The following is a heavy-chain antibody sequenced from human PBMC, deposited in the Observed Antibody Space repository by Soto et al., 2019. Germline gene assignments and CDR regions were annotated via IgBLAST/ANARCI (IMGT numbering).Heavy chain of an antibody. CDR1: GFTFSGSA. D-gene: IGHD6-19*01. J-gene: IGHJ3*02. Sequence: EVQLVESGGGLVQPGGSLKLSCAASGFTFSGSAMHWVRQASGKGLEWVGRIRSKANSYATAYAASVKGRFTISRDDSKNTAYLQMNSLKTEDTAAYYCTVAGTGAFDIWGQGKMVTVSS. CDR2: IRSKANSYAT. CDR3: TVAGTGAFDI. V-gene: IGHV3-73*01.